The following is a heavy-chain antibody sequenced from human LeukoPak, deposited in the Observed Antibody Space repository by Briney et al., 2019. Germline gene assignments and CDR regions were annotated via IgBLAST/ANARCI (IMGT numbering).Heavy chain of an antibody. CDR2: IYYSGST. J-gene: IGHJ6*02. Sequence: SETLSLTCTVSGGSISSYYWSWIRQPPGKGLEWIGYIYYSGSTNYNPSLKSRVTISVDTSKNQFSLKLSSVTAADTAVYYCARGRRYSYGLAYYYYGMDVWGQGTTVTVSS. D-gene: IGHD5-18*01. CDR1: GGSISSYY. CDR3: ARGRRYSYGLAYYYYGMDV. V-gene: IGHV4-59*01.